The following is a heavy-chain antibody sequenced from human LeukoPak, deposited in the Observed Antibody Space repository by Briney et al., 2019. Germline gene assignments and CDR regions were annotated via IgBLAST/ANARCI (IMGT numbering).Heavy chain of an antibody. Sequence: GESLKSSCKGSGYSFTSYWIGWVRHMPGKGLEWMGIIYPGDSDTRYSPSFQGQVTISADKSISTAYLQWSSLKASDTAMYYCASRLAYCGGDCYSGFDYWGQGTLVTVSS. J-gene: IGHJ4*02. CDR2: IYPGDSDT. CDR1: GYSFTSYW. D-gene: IGHD2-21*01. CDR3: ASRLAYCGGDCYSGFDY. V-gene: IGHV5-51*01.